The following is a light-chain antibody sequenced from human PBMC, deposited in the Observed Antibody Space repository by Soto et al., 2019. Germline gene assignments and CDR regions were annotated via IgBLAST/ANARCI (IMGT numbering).Light chain of an antibody. CDR3: CSYAGSSTFV. J-gene: IGLJ3*02. Sequence: QPVLTQPASVSGSPGQSITISCTGTSSDVGGYDLVSWYQQHPGKAPKLMIYEDSARPSGISNRFSGSKSGDTASLTISRLQAEDEAHYYCCSYAGSSTFVFGGGTKLTVL. CDR2: EDS. V-gene: IGLV2-23*02. CDR1: SSDVGGYDL.